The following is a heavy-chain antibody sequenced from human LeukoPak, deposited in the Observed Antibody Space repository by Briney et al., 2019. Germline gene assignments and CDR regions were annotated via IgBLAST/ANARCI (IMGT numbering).Heavy chain of an antibody. CDR2: IRSGGDKT. CDR3: AKYYYVSSDYLYYFDN. J-gene: IGHJ4*02. CDR1: GFTLNNNA. V-gene: IGHV3-23*01. D-gene: IGHD3-22*01. Sequence: GGSLRLSCAAPGFTLNNNAMSWVRQAPGKGLEWVASIRSGGDKTHYADSVKGRFIISRDNSKNTLYLQMTSLRAEDTAVYYCAKYYYVSSDYLYYFDNWGQGALVTVSS.